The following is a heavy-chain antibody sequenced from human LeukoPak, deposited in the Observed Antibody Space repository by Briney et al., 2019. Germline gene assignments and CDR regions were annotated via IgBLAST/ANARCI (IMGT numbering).Heavy chain of an antibody. V-gene: IGHV3-7*01. CDR3: ARHDSFIPY. Sequence: PGGSLRLSCAASGFTFSNYWMTWVRQAPGKGLEWVANIKRDGSEKYYVDSVKGRFTISRDNAKNSLYLQMHSLRVEDTAVYFCARHDSFIPYWGQGSLVTVSS. D-gene: IGHD5-18*01. CDR2: IKRDGSEK. CDR1: GFTFSNYW. J-gene: IGHJ4*02.